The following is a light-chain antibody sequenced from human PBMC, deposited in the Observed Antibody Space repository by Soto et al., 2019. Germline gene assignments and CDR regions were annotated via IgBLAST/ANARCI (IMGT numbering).Light chain of an antibody. CDR2: LAS. J-gene: IGKJ5*01. CDR1: QSLLHSNGYNH. Sequence: DIVMTQSPLSLSVTPGEPASISFRSSQSLLHSNGYNHLDWYLQRPGQSPHLLIYLASNRASGVPDRFSGSGSGTDFTLKISRVEAEDVGVYYCMQALQTSPVTFGQGTRLEIK. V-gene: IGKV2-28*01. CDR3: MQALQTSPVT.